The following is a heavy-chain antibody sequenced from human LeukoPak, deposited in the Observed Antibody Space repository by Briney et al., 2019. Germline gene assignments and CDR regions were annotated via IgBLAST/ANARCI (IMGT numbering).Heavy chain of an antibody. D-gene: IGHD6-13*01. CDR1: GFTFSNYA. J-gene: IGHJ4*02. V-gene: IGHV3-23*01. CDR3: ARDPYSSSRFDY. Sequence: PGGSLRLSCAASGFTFSNYAMSWVRQAPGKGLEWVSGISGSGGTTYHADSVKDRFTISRDNSKNTLYLQMNSLRAEDTAVYYCARDPYSSSRFDYWGQGTLVTVSS. CDR2: ISGSGGTT.